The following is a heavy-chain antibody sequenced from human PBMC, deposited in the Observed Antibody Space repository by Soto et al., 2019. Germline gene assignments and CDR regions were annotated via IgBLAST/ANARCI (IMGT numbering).Heavy chain of an antibody. CDR2: ISAYNGNT. V-gene: IGHV1-18*01. CDR3: ARGADLWSGYRWFDP. Sequence: QVQLVQSGGEVRQPGASVKVSCKASGYTFSSYGISWVRQAPGQGLEWMGWISAYNGNTKYAQNLQGRVTLTTDTSTTTAYMELRSLRYDDTAVYFCARGADLWSGYRWFDPWGQGTLVTVSS. D-gene: IGHD3-3*01. CDR1: GYTFSSYG. J-gene: IGHJ5*02.